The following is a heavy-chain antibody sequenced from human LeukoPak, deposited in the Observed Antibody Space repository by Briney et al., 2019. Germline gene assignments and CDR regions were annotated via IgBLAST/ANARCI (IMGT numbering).Heavy chain of an antibody. J-gene: IGHJ4*02. D-gene: IGHD2-15*01. Sequence: KPSETLSLTCTVSGGSISSYYWSWIRQPPGKGLEWIGYIYYSGSTNYNPSLKSRVTISVDTSKSQSPLKLSSVTAADTAVYYCARHGGSAYLYFFDYWGQGTLVTVSS. CDR2: IYYSGST. V-gene: IGHV4-59*08. CDR1: GGSISSYY. CDR3: ARHGGSAYLYFFDY.